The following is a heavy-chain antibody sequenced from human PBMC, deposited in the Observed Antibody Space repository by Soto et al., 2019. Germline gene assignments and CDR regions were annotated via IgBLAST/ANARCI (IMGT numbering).Heavy chain of an antibody. D-gene: IGHD3-22*01. CDR2: IYYSGST. V-gene: IGHV4-30-4*01. J-gene: IGHJ4*02. CDR1: GGSISSGDYY. Sequence: QVQLQESGPGLVKPSQTLSLTCTVSGGSISSGDYYWSWIRQPPGKGLEWIGYIYYSGSTYYNPSPKSRVTISIHTSKNQFSLKLSSVTAADTAVYYCDNHYYYDSSGYYPSGFHYWGQGTLVTVSS. CDR3: DNHYYYDSSGYYPSGFHY.